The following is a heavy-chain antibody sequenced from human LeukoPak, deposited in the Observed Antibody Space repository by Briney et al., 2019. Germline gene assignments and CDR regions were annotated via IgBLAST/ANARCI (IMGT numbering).Heavy chain of an antibody. CDR1: GFTFSSYW. V-gene: IGHV3-74*01. CDR3: ARDWEDIVVVPAAIDGMDV. Sequence: GGSLRLSCAASGFTFSSYWMHWVRQAPGKGLVWVSHINSDGSSTSYADSVKGRFTISRDNAKNTLYLQMNSLRAEDTAVYYCARDWEDIVVVPAAIDGMDVWGQGTTVTVSS. J-gene: IGHJ6*02. CDR2: INSDGSST. D-gene: IGHD2-2*01.